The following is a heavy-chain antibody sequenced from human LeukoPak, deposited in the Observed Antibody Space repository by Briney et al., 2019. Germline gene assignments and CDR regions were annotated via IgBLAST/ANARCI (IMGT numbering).Heavy chain of an antibody. D-gene: IGHD2-2*01. CDR2: FDPEDGET. CDR1: GYTLTELS. J-gene: IGHJ6*04. CDR3: ATDVYCSSTSGMDV. V-gene: IGHV1-24*01. Sequence: GASVKVSCKVSGYTLTELSMHWVRQAPGKGLEWMGGFDPEDGETIYAQKFQGRVTMTEDTSTDTAYMELSSLRSEDTAVYYCATDVYCSSTSGMDVWGKGTTVTVS.